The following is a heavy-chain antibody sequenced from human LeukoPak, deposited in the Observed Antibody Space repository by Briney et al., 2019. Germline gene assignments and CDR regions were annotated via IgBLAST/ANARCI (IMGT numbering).Heavy chain of an antibody. CDR1: GGSFSGNY. CDR2: INHSGST. CDR3: ARGGNCSGGSCYSFNYMDV. Sequence: PSETLSLTCAVYGGSFSGNYWSWIRQPPGKGLEWIGEINHSGSTNYNPSLKSRVTISVDTSKNQFSLKLSSVTAAETAVYYCARGGNCSGGSCYSFNYMDVWGKGTTITVSS. J-gene: IGHJ6*03. V-gene: IGHV4-34*01. D-gene: IGHD2-15*01.